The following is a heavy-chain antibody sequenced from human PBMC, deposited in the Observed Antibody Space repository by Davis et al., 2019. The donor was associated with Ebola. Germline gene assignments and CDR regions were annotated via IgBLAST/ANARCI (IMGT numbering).Heavy chain of an antibody. D-gene: IGHD5-18*01. CDR2: ISSSGSTI. Sequence: GGSLRLSCAASGFTFSSYEMNWVRQAPGKGLEWVSYISSSGSTIYYADSVKGRFTISRDNAKNSLYLQMNSLRAEDTAVYYCARDTVDTAMVYVYYFDYWGQGTLVTVSS. CDR3: ARDTVDTAMVYVYYFDY. J-gene: IGHJ4*02. V-gene: IGHV3-48*03. CDR1: GFTFSSYE.